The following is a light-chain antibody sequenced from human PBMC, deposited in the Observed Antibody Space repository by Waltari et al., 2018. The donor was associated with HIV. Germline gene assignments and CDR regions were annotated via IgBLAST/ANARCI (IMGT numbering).Light chain of an antibody. Sequence: QSVLTQPPSVSGALGQRVTISCTGSRSNIGAGHDIHWYQQLPGTAPKLRIYGNNNRPSGVPYRFSGSKSATSASLAITGLQAEDEADYYCQSYDINLRGELFGGGTKLTVL. V-gene: IGLV1-40*01. CDR1: RSNIGAGHD. CDR3: QSYDINLRGEL. J-gene: IGLJ2*01. CDR2: GNN.